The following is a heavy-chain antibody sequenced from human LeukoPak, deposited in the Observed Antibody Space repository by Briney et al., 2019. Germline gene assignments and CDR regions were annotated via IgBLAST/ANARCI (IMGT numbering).Heavy chain of an antibody. CDR2: IKQDGSEK. Sequence: GGSLRLSCAASGFTFSSYWMSWVRQAPGKGLEWVANIKQDGSEKYYVDSVKGRFTISRDNAKNSLYLQMNSLRAEDMALYYCAKDRGYSYGRGFDYWGQGTLVTVSS. V-gene: IGHV3-7*03. CDR3: AKDRGYSYGRGFDY. J-gene: IGHJ4*02. D-gene: IGHD5-18*01. CDR1: GFTFSSYW.